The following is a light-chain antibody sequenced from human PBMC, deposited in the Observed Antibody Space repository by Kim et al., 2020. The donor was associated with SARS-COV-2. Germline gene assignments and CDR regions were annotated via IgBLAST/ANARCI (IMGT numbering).Light chain of an antibody. V-gene: IGKV6-21*01. CDR2: YAP. CDR1: QGIGNS. Sequence: PKEKVIITCRASQGIGNSLHWYQQKPGQSPKLLVKYAPQSFSGVPSRFSGSGAGTDFTLTIDGLEPEDVATYYCHQTSSLPRTFGQGTKLEI. CDR3: HQTSSLPRT. J-gene: IGKJ2*01.